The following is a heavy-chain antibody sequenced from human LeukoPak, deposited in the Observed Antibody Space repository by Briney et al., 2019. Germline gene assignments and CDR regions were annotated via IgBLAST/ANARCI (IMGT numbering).Heavy chain of an antibody. J-gene: IGHJ4*02. CDR3: ASLNTYGYNYFDY. CDR2: INHSGST. V-gene: IGHV4-34*01. Sequence: KPSETPSLTCTVSGGSISSYYWSWVRQPPGKGPEWIGEINHSGSTNYNPSPKSRVTISVDTSKNQFSLKLSSVTAADTAVYYCASLNTYGYNYFDYWGQGTLVTVSS. CDR1: GGSISSYY. D-gene: IGHD5-18*01.